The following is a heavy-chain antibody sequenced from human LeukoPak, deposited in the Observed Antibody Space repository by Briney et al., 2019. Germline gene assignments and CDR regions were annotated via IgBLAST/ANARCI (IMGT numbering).Heavy chain of an antibody. J-gene: IGHJ4*02. CDR3: ARTRGWEDIPFFYFDY. CDR2: IYTSGST. D-gene: IGHD2/OR15-2a*01. CDR1: GGSISSYY. Sequence: SETLSLTCTVSGGSISSYYWSWIRQPAGKGLEWIGRIYTSGSTNYNPSLKSRVTMSVDTSRNQFSLKLSSVTAADTAVYYCARTRGWEDIPFFYFDYWGQGTLVTVSS. V-gene: IGHV4-4*07.